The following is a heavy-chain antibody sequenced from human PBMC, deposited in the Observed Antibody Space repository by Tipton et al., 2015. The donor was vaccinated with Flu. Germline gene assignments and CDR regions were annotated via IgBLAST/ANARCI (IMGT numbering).Heavy chain of an antibody. D-gene: IGHD4-17*01. Sequence: QLVQSGAEVKKPGASVTVSCKASGYTFTNYDIHWVRQAPGQGLEWMGWISANNGKTNYAQNLQGRVTMTTDTSTRTAYMELGSLRSDDTAVYYCARGAYGEVSFDIWGQGTMVTVSS. V-gene: IGHV1-18*01. J-gene: IGHJ3*02. CDR2: ISANNGKT. CDR3: ARGAYGEVSFDI. CDR1: GYTFTNYD.